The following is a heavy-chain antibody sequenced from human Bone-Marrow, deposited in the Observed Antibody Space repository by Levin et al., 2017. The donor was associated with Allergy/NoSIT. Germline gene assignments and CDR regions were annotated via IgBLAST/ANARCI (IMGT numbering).Heavy chain of an antibody. V-gene: IGHV4-39*01. Sequence: GSLRLSCQVSGGSISSRAYYWAWIRQPPGKGLEWIGSAYYSGSSFYNPSLKSRVTISVDTSKNQFSLKSTSLTAADTAVYYCARHWTTEYYYGLDVWGQGTTVTVSS. CDR2: AYYSGSS. CDR3: ARHWTTEYYYGLDV. D-gene: IGHD4-11*01. CDR1: GGSISSRAYY. J-gene: IGHJ6*02.